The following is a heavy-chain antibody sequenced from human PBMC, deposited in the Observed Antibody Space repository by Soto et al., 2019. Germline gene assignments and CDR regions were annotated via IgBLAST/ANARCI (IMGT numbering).Heavy chain of an antibody. J-gene: IGHJ4*02. CDR3: ARHTFNCRWVRLAY. CDR1: GGSISSYY. D-gene: IGHD1-20*01. Sequence: SETLSLTCTVSGGSISSYYWSWIRQPPGKGLEWIGYIYYSGSTNYNPSLKSRVTLSVDTSKNQFSLKLSSVTAADTAVYYCARHTFNCRWVRLAYWGQGTLVTVSS. V-gene: IGHV4-59*08. CDR2: IYYSGST.